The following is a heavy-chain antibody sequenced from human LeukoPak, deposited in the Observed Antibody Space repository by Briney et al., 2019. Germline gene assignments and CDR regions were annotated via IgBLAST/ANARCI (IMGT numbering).Heavy chain of an antibody. Sequence: GESLQISCQASGYGFTSYWIGWVRPMPGKGREWMGIIDPSDSETRYTPSFQGQVTVSVDKSLTTADLQWNSLKASDTAMYYCARQTAMGRSGDYWGQGTLVTVSS. D-gene: IGHD5-18*01. J-gene: IGHJ4*02. CDR2: IDPSDSET. CDR1: GYGFTSYW. V-gene: IGHV5-51*01. CDR3: ARQTAMGRSGDY.